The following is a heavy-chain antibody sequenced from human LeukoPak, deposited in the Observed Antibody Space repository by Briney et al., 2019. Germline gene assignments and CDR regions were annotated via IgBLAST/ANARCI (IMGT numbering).Heavy chain of an antibody. CDR2: INPNSGGT. D-gene: IGHD3-22*01. CDR1: GYTFTGYY. J-gene: IGHJ3*02. V-gene: IGHV1-2*06. CDR3: ARDRARSYYDSSGYYYVISDAFDI. Sequence: SVKVSCKASGYTFTGYYMHWVRQAPGQGLEWMGRINPNSGGTNYAQKFQGRVTMTRDTSISTAYMELSRLRSDDTAVYYCARDRARSYYDSSGYYYVISDAFDIWGQGTMVTVSS.